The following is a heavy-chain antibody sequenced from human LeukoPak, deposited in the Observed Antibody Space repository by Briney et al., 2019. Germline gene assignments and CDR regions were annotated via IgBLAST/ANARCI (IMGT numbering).Heavy chain of an antibody. CDR3: ARYHSISGHYYFDY. V-gene: IGHV1-18*01. CDR1: GYTVTSYA. D-gene: IGHD3-22*01. Sequence: ASVKVSCKSSGYTVTSYAISWVRQAPGQGLEWLGWINTYNADAKYPQKLQGRVTLTTDTSTSTAYMELWSLRSDDTAVYYCARYHSISGHYYFDYWGQGTLVTVSS. J-gene: IGHJ4*02. CDR2: INTYNADA.